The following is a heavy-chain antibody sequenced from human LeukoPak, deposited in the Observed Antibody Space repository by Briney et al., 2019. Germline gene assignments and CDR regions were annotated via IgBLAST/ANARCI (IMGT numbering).Heavy chain of an antibody. V-gene: IGHV4-39*01. Sequence: PSETLSLTCTVSGGSISTTNYYCGWSRQPPGRDLEWIGSIYSSGNTYYNPSLESRVTISVDTSKNQLSLKLTSATAADTSVYYCARHSGLRSPFDPWGQGTLVTVSS. CDR3: ARHSGLRSPFDP. D-gene: IGHD3-3*01. J-gene: IGHJ5*02. CDR2: IYSSGNT. CDR1: GGSISTTNYY.